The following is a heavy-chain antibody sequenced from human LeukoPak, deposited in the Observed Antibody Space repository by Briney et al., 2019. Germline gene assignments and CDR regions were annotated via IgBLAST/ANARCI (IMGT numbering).Heavy chain of an antibody. CDR2: INGDGSST. D-gene: IGHD6-19*01. V-gene: IGHV3-74*01. CDR1: GFTFSTDW. J-gene: IGHJ4*02. CDR3: ARRAVAGGFYGW. Sequence: LTGGSLRLSCAASGFTFSTDWMHWVRQAPGKGPVWVSRINGDGSSTNYADSVKGRFTISRDNAKNTLYLQMNSLRVEDTAVYYCARRAVAGGFYGWWGQGTLVTVSS.